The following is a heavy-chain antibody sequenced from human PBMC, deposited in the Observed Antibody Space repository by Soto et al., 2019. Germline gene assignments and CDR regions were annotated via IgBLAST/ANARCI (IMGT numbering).Heavy chain of an antibody. V-gene: IGHV3-30*18. Sequence: GWSLRLSCQSSVFNFDNYGMHWVRQAPGKGLEWVAVITHDGSFQYYADSVKGRFTISRDNSENTLSLHLNTLKPEDTAVYHCAKDRVGGTFYTPLAFWGQGTLVTVSS. CDR1: VFNFDNYG. CDR3: AKDRVGGTFYTPLAF. J-gene: IGHJ4*02. D-gene: IGHD1-7*01. CDR2: ITHDGSFQ.